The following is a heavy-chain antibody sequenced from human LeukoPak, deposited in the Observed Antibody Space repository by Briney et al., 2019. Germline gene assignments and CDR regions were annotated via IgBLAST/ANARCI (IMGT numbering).Heavy chain of an antibody. Sequence: GGSLRLSCAASGFTFSSYAMSWVRQAPGKGLEWVSAISGSGGSTYYADSVKGRFTISRDNSKNTVFLQMNSLRAEDTAVYYCARGLNSGSYLYFDYWGQGTLVTVSS. CDR3: ARGLNSGSYLYFDY. CDR1: GFTFSSYA. J-gene: IGHJ4*02. D-gene: IGHD1-26*01. V-gene: IGHV3-23*01. CDR2: ISGSGGST.